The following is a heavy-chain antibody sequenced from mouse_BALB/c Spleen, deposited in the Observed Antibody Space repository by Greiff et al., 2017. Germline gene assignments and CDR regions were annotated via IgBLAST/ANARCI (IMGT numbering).Heavy chain of an antibody. D-gene: IGHD1-1*01. V-gene: IGHV3-8*02. Sequence: EVQLVESGPSLVKPSQTLSLTCSVTGDSITSGYWNWIRKFPGNKLEYMGYISYSGSTYYNPSLKSRISITRDTSKNQYYLQLNSVTTEDTATYYCARGGSSLYYYAMDYWGQGTSVTVSS. CDR2: ISYSGST. CDR1: GDSITSGY. CDR3: ARGGSSLYYYAMDY. J-gene: IGHJ4*01.